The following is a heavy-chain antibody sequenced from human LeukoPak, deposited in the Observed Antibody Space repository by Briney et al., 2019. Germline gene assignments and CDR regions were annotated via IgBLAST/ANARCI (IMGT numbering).Heavy chain of an antibody. CDR1: GFTFSNPW. V-gene: IGHV3-15*01. J-gene: IGHJ4*02. D-gene: IGHD3-10*01. CDR3: TTDYYGSGSYYNTLLSLFDY. CDR2: IKSKTDDGTT. Sequence: PGGSLRLSCAASGFTFSNPWMSWVRHAPGKGLEWVGRIKSKTDDGTTDYAETVKGRFTISRDDSNNTLYLQMNSLKTEDTAVYYCTTDYYGSGSYYNTLLSLFDYWGQGTLVTVSS.